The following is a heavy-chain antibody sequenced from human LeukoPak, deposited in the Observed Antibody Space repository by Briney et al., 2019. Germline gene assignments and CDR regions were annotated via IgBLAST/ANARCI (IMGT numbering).Heavy chain of an antibody. CDR3: ARNPTTVTTRYYYYMDV. CDR2: ISAYNGNT. J-gene: IGHJ6*03. D-gene: IGHD4-17*01. Sequence: ASVKVSCKASGYTFTSYGISWVRQAPGQGLEWMGWISAYNGNTNYSQKLQGRVTMTTDTSTSTAYMELRSLRSDDTAVYYCARNPTTVTTRYYYYMDVWGKGTTVTVSS. V-gene: IGHV1-18*01. CDR1: GYTFTSYG.